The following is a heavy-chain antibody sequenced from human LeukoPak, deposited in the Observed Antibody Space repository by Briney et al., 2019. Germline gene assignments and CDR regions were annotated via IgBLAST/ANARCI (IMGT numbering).Heavy chain of an antibody. D-gene: IGHD3-10*01. J-gene: IGHJ6*03. V-gene: IGHV1-8*03. CDR1: GYTFTSYD. CDR3: ARVVRGVITSYYYYMDV. Sequence: ASVKVSCKSSGYTFTSYDINWVRQATGQGLEWMGWMNPNSGNTGYSQKFQGRGTITRNTSISTAYMELSSLRSEDTAVYYCARVVRGVITSYYYYMDVWGKGTTVTVSS. CDR2: MNPNSGNT.